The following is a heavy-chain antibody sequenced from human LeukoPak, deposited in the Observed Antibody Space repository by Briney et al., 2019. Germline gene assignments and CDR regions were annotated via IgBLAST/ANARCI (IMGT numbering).Heavy chain of an antibody. J-gene: IGHJ4*02. V-gene: IGHV1-8*03. CDR3: ARDRYCTNGVCYRGFDY. CDR2: MNPNSGNT. Sequence: ASVKVSCKASGYTFTIYDINWVRQATGQGLEWKGWMNPNSGNTGYAQKFQGRVTITRNTSISTAYMELSSLRSEDTAVYYCARDRYCTNGVCYRGFDYWGQGTLVTVSS. CDR1: GYTFTIYD. D-gene: IGHD2-8*01.